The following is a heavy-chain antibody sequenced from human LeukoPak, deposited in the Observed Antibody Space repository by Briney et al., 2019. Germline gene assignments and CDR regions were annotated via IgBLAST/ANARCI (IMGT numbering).Heavy chain of an antibody. J-gene: IGHJ4*02. V-gene: IGHV3-23*01. D-gene: IGHD3-10*01. CDR3: AKDGWTYHYGSGFVPAHFDY. CDR2: ISGSGGST. Sequence: GGSLRLSCAASGFTFSSYAMSWVRQAPGKGLEWVSAISGSGGSTYYADSVKGRFTISRDNSKNTLYLQMNSLRAEDTAVYYCAKDGWTYHYGSGFVPAHFDYWGQGTLVTVSS. CDR1: GFTFSSYA.